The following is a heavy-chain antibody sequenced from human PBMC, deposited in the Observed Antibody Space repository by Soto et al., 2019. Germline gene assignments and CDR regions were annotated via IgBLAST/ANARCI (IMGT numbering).Heavy chain of an antibody. J-gene: IGHJ4*02. CDR2: IWSDGSYE. V-gene: IGHV3-33*01. CDR1: GFIFSNYA. CDR3: ERGTGSGSFLIES. D-gene: IGHD3-10*01. Sequence: QVQLVESGGGVVQPGRSLRLSCAASGFIFSNYAMHWVRQAPGQGLEWVALIWSDGSYENYAESVKGRFTISRDNSKNTLYVQMNSLRLEDTDVYFCERGTGSGSFLIESWGKGILVTVSS.